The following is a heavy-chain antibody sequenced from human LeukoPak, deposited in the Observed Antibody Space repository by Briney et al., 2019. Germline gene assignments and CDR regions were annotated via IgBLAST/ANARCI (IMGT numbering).Heavy chain of an antibody. Sequence: GGSLRLSCAGSGFTFSRYNMNWFRQAPGKGLERVSSISSRSSYIFYADSVKGRFTISRDNAKNSLYLQMNSLEAEDTAVYYCARDAQWLVPEGYYYYMDVWGKGTTVTVSS. J-gene: IGHJ6*03. CDR3: ARDAQWLVPEGYYYYMDV. CDR1: GFTFSRYN. D-gene: IGHD6-19*01. CDR2: ISSRSSYI. V-gene: IGHV3-21*01.